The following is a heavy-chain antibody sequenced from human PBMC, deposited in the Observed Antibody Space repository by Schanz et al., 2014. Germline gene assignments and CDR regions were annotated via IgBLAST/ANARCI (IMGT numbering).Heavy chain of an antibody. CDR1: GFNSDDYA. CDR2: IPWNGAAI. J-gene: IGHJ6*03. Sequence: EVQVVESGGGLVQPGGSLRLSCTASGFNSDDYAMHWVRQAPGKGLEWVSNIPWNGAAIGYAGSVRGRFTISRDSAKNSLYLQMNSLRPEDTALYYCATGSRSGSKVMDVWGKGTTVTGSS. V-gene: IGHV3-9*02. CDR3: ATGSRSGSKVMDV. D-gene: IGHD3-10*01.